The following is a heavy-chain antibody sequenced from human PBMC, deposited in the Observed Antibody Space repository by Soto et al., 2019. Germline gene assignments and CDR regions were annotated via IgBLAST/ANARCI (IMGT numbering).Heavy chain of an antibody. CDR3: ATASGDYGGNSGAFDI. J-gene: IGHJ3*02. CDR2: FDPEDGET. V-gene: IGHV1-24*01. CDR1: GCTLTELS. Sequence: GASVKVSCKVSGCTLTELSMHWVRQAPGKGLEWMGGFDPEDGETIYAQKFQGRVTMTEDTSTDTAYMELSSLRSEDTAVYYCATASGDYGGNSGAFDIWGQGTMVTVSS. D-gene: IGHD4-17*01.